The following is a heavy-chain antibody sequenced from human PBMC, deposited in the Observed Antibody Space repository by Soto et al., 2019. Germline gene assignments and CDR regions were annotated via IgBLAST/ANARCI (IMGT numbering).Heavy chain of an antibody. Sequence: SSVKFSCKASGDTFSGDAISWVRQAPGQGLEWMGGIIPIFGTANYAQKFQGRVTITADESTSTAYMELSSLRSEDTAVYYCERGDTAMVPWGQGTLVTVSS. J-gene: IGHJ5*02. V-gene: IGHV1-69*13. D-gene: IGHD5-18*01. CDR1: GDTFSGDA. CDR2: IIPIFGTA. CDR3: ERGDTAMVP.